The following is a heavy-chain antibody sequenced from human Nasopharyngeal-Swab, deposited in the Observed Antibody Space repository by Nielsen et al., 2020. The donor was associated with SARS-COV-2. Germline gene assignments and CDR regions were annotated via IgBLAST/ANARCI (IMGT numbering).Heavy chain of an antibody. Sequence: GGSLRLSCAASGFTFSSSAMSWVRQAPGKGLEWVSAISGSGGSTYYADSVKGRFTISRDNSKNTLYLQMNSLRPEDTAVYYCARDQRSWDSSSSRYYYYYMDVWGKGTTVTVSS. D-gene: IGHD6-6*01. J-gene: IGHJ6*03. CDR3: ARDQRSWDSSSSRYYYYYMDV. CDR2: ISGSGGST. CDR1: GFTFSSSA. V-gene: IGHV3-23*01.